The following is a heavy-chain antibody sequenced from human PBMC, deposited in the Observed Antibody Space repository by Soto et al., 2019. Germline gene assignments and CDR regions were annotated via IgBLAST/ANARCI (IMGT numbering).Heavy chain of an antibody. CDR3: ASTLTYYDFWSGHRGFDP. Sequence: GASVKVSCKAPGGTFSSYAISCVRQAPGQGLEWMGGIIPIFGTANYAQKFQGRVTITADESTSTAYMELSSLRSEDTAVYYCASTLTYYDFWSGHRGFDPWGQGTLVTVSS. J-gene: IGHJ5*02. CDR1: GGTFSSYA. D-gene: IGHD3-3*01. V-gene: IGHV1-69*01. CDR2: IIPIFGTA.